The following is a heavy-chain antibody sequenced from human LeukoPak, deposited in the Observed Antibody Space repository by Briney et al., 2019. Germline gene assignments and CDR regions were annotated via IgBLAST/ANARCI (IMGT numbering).Heavy chain of an antibody. CDR3: ARAPGGGIQFDP. Sequence: PSETLSLTCTVSGGSISSSSYYWGWIRQPPGKGLEWIGSIYYRGSTYHNPSLKSRVTISVDTSKNQFSLKLSSVTAADTAVYYCARAPGGGIQFDPWGQGTLVTVSS. CDR1: GGSISSSSYY. CDR2: IYYRGST. J-gene: IGHJ5*02. V-gene: IGHV4-39*01. D-gene: IGHD3-16*01.